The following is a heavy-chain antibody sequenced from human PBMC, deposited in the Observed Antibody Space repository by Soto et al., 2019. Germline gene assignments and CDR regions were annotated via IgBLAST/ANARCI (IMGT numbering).Heavy chain of an antibody. Sequence: EVQLVESGGGLVKPGGSLRLSCAASGFTFSSYSMNWVRQAPGKGLEWVSSISSSSSYIYYADSVKGRFTISRENAKNSLYLQMNSLRAEDTAVYYCARILGYCSGGSCYQQPSYYMDVWGKGTTVTVSS. D-gene: IGHD2-15*01. CDR3: ARILGYCSGGSCYQQPSYYMDV. J-gene: IGHJ6*03. V-gene: IGHV3-21*01. CDR1: GFTFSSYS. CDR2: ISSSSSYI.